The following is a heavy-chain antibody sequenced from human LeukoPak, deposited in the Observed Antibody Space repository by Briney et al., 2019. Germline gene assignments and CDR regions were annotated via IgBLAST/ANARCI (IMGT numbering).Heavy chain of an antibody. Sequence: SETLSLTCAVYGGSFSGYYWSWIRQPPGKGLEWIGEINHSGSTNYNPSLKSRVTISVDTSKNQFSLKVSSVTAADSAVYYCARWPRERNRITVTNYYYYMDVWGRGTTVTVSS. V-gene: IGHV4-34*01. J-gene: IGHJ6*03. CDR1: GGSFSGYY. CDR2: INHSGST. CDR3: ARWPRERNRITVTNYYYYMDV. D-gene: IGHD4-11*01.